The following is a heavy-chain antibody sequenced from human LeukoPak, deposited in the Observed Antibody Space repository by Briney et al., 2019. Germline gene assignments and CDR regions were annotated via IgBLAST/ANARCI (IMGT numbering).Heavy chain of an antibody. J-gene: IGHJ5*02. D-gene: IGHD2-2*01. CDR2: IYWNDDK. V-gene: IGHV2-5*01. CDR1: GFSLSTSGVG. CDR3: ARRPVVVPAAMWHWFDP. Sequence: SGPTLVKPTQTLTLTCTFSGFSLSTSGVGVGWIRQPPGKALEWLALIYWNDDKRYSPSLKSRLTITKDTSKNQVVLTMTNMDPVDTATYYCARRPVVVPAAMWHWFDPWGQGTLVTVPS.